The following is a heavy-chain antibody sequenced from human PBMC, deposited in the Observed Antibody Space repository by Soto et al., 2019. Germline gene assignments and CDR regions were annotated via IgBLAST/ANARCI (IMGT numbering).Heavy chain of an antibody. Sequence: TSETLSLTCTVSGGSISSYYWSWIRQTPGKGLEWIGYMFSSATTNYNPSLKSRVTIEVDKSKNQFSLKLSSVTAADTAMYYCARGKNDYVPRFDPWGQGIQVTVSS. V-gene: IGHV4-59*08. CDR1: GGSISSYY. D-gene: IGHD3-10*02. J-gene: IGHJ5*02. CDR3: ARGKNDYVPRFDP. CDR2: MFSSATT.